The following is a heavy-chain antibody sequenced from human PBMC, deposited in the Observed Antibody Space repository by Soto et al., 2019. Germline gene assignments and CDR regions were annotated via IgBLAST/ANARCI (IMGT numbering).Heavy chain of an antibody. CDR3: AKVLAARLDYYYGMDV. CDR2: ISGSGGST. Sequence: VGSLRLSCAASGFTFSSYSMNWVRQAPGKGLEWVSAISGSGGSTYYADSVKGRFTISRDNSKNTLYLQMNSLRAEDTAVYYCAKVLAARLDYYYGMDVWGQGTTVTVS. CDR1: GFTFSSYS. D-gene: IGHD6-6*01. J-gene: IGHJ6*02. V-gene: IGHV3-23*01.